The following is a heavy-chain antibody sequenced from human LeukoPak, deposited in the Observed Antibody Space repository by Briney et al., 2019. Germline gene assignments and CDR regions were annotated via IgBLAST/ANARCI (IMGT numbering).Heavy chain of an antibody. CDR2: ISGSGGST. V-gene: IGHV3-23*01. Sequence: GGSLRLSCAASGFTGFTVSRNYMSWVRQAPGKGLEWVSAISGSGGSTYYADSVKGRFTISRDNSTDTLFLQMSSLRADDTAVYYCARDSGHSWSEHNLRGPSRWGQGTLVTVSS. D-gene: IGHD3-3*02. CDR3: ARDSGHSWSEHNLRGPSR. J-gene: IGHJ4*02. CDR1: GFTGFTVSRNY.